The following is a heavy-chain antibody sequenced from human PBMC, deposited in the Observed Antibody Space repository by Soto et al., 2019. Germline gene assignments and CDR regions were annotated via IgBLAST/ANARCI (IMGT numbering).Heavy chain of an antibody. D-gene: IGHD3-9*01. J-gene: IGHJ5*02. CDR3: AFGHYDILTGYYRPGWFDP. Sequence: GASVKVSCKASGYTFTSYGISWVRQAPGQGLEWMGWISAYNGNTNYAQKLQGRVTMTTDTSTSTACMELRSLRSDDTAVYYCAFGHYDILTGYYRPGWFDPWGQGTLVTVSS. CDR1: GYTFTSYG. V-gene: IGHV1-18*01. CDR2: ISAYNGNT.